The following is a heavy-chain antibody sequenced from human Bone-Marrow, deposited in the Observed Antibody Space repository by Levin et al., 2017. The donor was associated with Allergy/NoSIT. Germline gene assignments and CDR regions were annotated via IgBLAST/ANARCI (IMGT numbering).Heavy chain of an antibody. Sequence: PGESLKISCKASGDTFTSYDINWVRQATGQGLEWMGWMSPNSGDTGYAQKFQGRVTMTRKTSISTAYMELSSLRSEDTAVYYCARSRPGASYFYYMDVWGKGTTVTVSS. CDR1: GDTFTSYD. CDR2: MSPNSGDT. J-gene: IGHJ6*03. CDR3: ARSRPGASYFYYMDV. V-gene: IGHV1-8*01.